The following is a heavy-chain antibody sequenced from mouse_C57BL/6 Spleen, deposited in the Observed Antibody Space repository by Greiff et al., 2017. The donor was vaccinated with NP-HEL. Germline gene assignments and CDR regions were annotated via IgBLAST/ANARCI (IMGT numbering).Heavy chain of an antibody. V-gene: IGHV5-4*01. CDR2: ISDGGSYT. CDR1: GFTFSSYA. J-gene: IGHJ3*01. Sequence: VQLKESGGGLVKPGGSLKLSCAASGFTFSSYAMSWVRQTPEKRLEWVATISDGGSYTYYPDNVKGRFTISRDNAKNNLYLQMSHLKSEDTAMYYCARVHYDYDGFAYWGQGTLVTVSA. CDR3: ARVHYDYDGFAY. D-gene: IGHD2-4*01.